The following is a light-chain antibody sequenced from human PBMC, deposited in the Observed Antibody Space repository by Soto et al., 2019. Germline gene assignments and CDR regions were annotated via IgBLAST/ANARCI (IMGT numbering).Light chain of an antibody. CDR3: LQDYNYPLT. CDR2: AAS. CDR1: QGIRNN. J-gene: IGKJ4*01. V-gene: IGKV1-6*01. Sequence: AIQMTQSPSSLSASVGDRVTITCRASQGIRNNLGWYQQKPGKAPKLLIYAASSLQSGVPSRFSDRGSGTDFTLTISSLQPEDFATYYCLQDYNYPLTFGGGTKVEIK.